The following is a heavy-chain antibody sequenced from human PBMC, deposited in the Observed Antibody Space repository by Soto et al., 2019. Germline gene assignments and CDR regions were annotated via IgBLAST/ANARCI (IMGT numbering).Heavy chain of an antibody. V-gene: IGHV1-18*01. CDR1: GYTFTSYG. Sequence: GASVKVSCKASGYTFTSYGISWVRQAPGQGLEWMGWISAYNGNTNYAQKLQGRVTMTTDTSTSTAYMELRSLRSDDTAVYYCARDRWGDYDYFWGSPIEHLAHFDYRGQGNLVTFSS. CDR2: ISAYNGNT. J-gene: IGHJ4*02. D-gene: IGHD3-16*01. CDR3: ARDRWGDYDYFWGSPIEHLAHFDY.